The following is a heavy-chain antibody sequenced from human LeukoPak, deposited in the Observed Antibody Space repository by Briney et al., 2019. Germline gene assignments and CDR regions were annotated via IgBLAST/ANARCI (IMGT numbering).Heavy chain of an antibody. V-gene: IGHV3-23*01. Sequence: PGGSLRLSCAASGFTFSSYAMSWVRQAPGNGLEWVSAISGSGGSTYYADSVKGRFTISRDNSKNTLYLQMNSLRAEDTALYYCAKDPRNSQFLRSDYFDYWGQGTLVTVSS. D-gene: IGHD5-12*01. CDR3: AKDPRNSQFLRSDYFDY. CDR2: ISGSGGST. CDR1: GFTFSSYA. J-gene: IGHJ4*02.